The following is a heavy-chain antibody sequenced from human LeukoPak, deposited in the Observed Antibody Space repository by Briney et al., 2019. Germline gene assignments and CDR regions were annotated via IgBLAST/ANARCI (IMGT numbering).Heavy chain of an antibody. CDR2: MYYGGKS. J-gene: IGHJ3*01. Sequence: KPSETLSLTCTVSGGSIGIYYWSWIRQAPGKGLEWIGFMYYGGKSNANSSLESRVTISVDTSTNQLSLRLDSVIASDTAVYYCATWTSGDAFDVWGPGTMVTVSS. CDR1: GGSIGIYY. CDR3: ATWTSGDAFDV. V-gene: IGHV4-59*08. D-gene: IGHD1-1*01.